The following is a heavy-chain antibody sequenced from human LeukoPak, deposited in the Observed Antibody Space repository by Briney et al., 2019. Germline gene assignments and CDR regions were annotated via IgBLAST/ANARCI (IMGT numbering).Heavy chain of an antibody. J-gene: IGHJ4*02. CDR3: ARDVDWILFDY. CDR1: GFTFSTYW. V-gene: IGHV3-74*01. CDR2: VNREGTTS. D-gene: IGHD3-9*01. Sequence: GGSLRLSCAASGFTFSTYWMHWVRQVPGKGLVWVSRVNREGTTSAYADSVKGRFTISRDNDKNTLYLQMNSLRVEDTAVYYCARDVDWILFDYWGQGTLVTVSS.